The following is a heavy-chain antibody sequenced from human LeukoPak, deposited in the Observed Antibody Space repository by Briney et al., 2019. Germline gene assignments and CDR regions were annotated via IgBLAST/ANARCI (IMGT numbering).Heavy chain of an antibody. V-gene: IGHV3-7*01. CDR1: GFTFSSSW. D-gene: IGHD5-24*01. J-gene: IGHJ4*02. CDR3: AAWSDRGYNF. CDR2: INPEGSQT. Sequence: GGSLRLSCAASGFTFSSSWMNWVRQAPGKGLQWVGNINPEGSQTRFVDSVMGRFTMSKDNAKNALYLQMNNLRVEDTAVFYCAAWSDRGYNFWGQGTVVTVSS.